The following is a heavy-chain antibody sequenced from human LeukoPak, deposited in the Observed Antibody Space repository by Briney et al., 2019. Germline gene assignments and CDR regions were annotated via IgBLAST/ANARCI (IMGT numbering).Heavy chain of an antibody. Sequence: GGSLRLSCAASGFTFSSSWMNWVRQAPGKGLEWVAYTDQDGSEKYYVDSVKGRFTISRDNTKNSLYLQMNSLRAEDTAIYYCAGDGSGYYSTWGQGTLVTVSS. V-gene: IGHV3-7*04. CDR1: GFTFSSSW. CDR3: AGDGSGYYST. D-gene: IGHD6-13*01. J-gene: IGHJ5*02. CDR2: TDQDGSEK.